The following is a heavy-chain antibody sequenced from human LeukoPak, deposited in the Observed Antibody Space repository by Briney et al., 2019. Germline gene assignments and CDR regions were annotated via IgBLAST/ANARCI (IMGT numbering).Heavy chain of an antibody. D-gene: IGHD2-15*01. V-gene: IGHV1-2*06. CDR2: INPNSGGT. CDR1: GYTFTGYY. J-gene: IGHJ4*02. CDR3: ARVGCSGGSCYRSISDY. Sequence: ASVKVSCKASGYTFTGYYMHWVRQAPGQGLEWMGRINPNSGGTNYAQKFQGRVTMTRDTSISTAYMELSRLRSDDTAVYYCARVGCSGGSCYRSISDYWGQGTLVTVSS.